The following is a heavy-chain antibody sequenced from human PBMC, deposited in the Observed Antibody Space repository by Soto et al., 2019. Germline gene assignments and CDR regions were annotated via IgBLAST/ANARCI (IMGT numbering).Heavy chain of an antibody. D-gene: IGHD1-1*01. CDR1: GFTVSSNY. V-gene: IGHV3-66*01. CDR3: ARGSYDSVFDS. J-gene: IGHJ5*01. Sequence: EVQLMESGGGLVQPGGSLRLSCAASGFTVSSNYMSWVRQAPGKGLEWVSVIYAAGSTYYADSVKGRFTISRDESRNTLYLQLNSPRAEDTAVYYCARGSYDSVFDSWGQGTLVSVTS. CDR2: IYAAGST.